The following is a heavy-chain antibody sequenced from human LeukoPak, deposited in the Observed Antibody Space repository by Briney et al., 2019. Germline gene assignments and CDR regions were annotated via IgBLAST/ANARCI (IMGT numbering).Heavy chain of an antibody. CDR1: GFTFSSYA. J-gene: IGHJ4*02. V-gene: IGHV3-23*01. CDR3: AKSSYSSSWYFLV. D-gene: IGHD6-13*01. CDR2: ISGSGGST. Sequence: QSGGSLRLSCAASGFTFSSYAMSWVRQAPGKGLEWVSAISGSGGSTYYADSVKGRFTISRDNSKNTLYPQMNSLRAEDTAVYYCAKSSYSSSWYFLVWGQGTLVTVSS.